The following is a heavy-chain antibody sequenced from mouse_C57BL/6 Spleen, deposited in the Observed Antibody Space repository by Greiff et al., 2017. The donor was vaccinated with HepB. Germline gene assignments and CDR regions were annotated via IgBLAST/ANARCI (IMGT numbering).Heavy chain of an antibody. V-gene: IGHV1-64*01. CDR1: GYTFTSYW. Sequence: QVQLQQPGAELVKPGASVKLSCKASGYTFTSYWMHWVKQRPGQGLEWIGMIHPNSGSTNYNEKFKSKATLTVDKSSSTAYMQLSSLTSEDSAVYYCARSEGYDYFDVWGTGTTVTVSS. D-gene: IGHD2-3*01. J-gene: IGHJ1*03. CDR2: IHPNSGST. CDR3: ARSEGYDYFDV.